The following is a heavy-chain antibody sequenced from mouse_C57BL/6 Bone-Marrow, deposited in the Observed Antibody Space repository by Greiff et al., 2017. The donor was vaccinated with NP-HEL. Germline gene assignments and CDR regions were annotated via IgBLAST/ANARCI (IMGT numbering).Heavy chain of an antibody. Sequence: VQLVESGAELARPGASVKMSCKASGYTFTSYPMHWVKQRPGQGLEWIGYINPSSGYTKYNQKFKDKATLTADKASSTADMQLSSLTSVDSSVYYCAPIYYYSPAYWGQGTLVTVAA. CDR2: INPSSGYT. J-gene: IGHJ3*01. V-gene: IGHV1-4*01. CDR3: APIYYYSPAY. D-gene: IGHD2-4*01. CDR1: GYTFTSYP.